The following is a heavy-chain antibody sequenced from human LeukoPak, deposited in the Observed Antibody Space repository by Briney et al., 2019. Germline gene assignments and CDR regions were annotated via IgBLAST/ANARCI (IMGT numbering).Heavy chain of an antibody. CDR3: ARGPGPIAGAKNPFDI. Sequence: PGGSLRLSCAASGFTFSAYAMHWVRQAPGKGLEWVAVISYDGSNKYYADSVKGRFTISGDKSKDTLYLQMNSLRPEDTAVYHCARGPGPIAGAKNPFDIWGHGTMVTVSS. D-gene: IGHD1-26*01. V-gene: IGHV3-30*01. J-gene: IGHJ3*02. CDR1: GFTFSAYA. CDR2: ISYDGSNK.